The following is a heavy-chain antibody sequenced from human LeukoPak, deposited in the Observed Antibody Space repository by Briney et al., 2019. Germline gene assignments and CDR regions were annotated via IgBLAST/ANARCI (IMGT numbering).Heavy chain of an antibody. CDR3: ARDRGYSSSRFDP. V-gene: IGHV1-46*01. CDR1: GYTFTSYY. Sequence: ASVKVSCKASGYTFTSYYMHCVRQAPGQGLEWMGIINPSGGSTSYAQKFQGRVTMTTDTSTSTAYMELRSLRSDDTAVYYCARDRGYSSSRFDPWGQGTLVTVSS. CDR2: INPSGGST. D-gene: IGHD6-13*01. J-gene: IGHJ5*02.